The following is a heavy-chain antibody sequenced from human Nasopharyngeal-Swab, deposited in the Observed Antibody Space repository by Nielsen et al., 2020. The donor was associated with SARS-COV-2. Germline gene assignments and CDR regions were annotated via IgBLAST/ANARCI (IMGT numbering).Heavy chain of an antibody. Sequence: GESLKISCAASGFTFSSYEMNWVRQAPGKGLEWVSYISSSGSTIYYADSVKGRFTISRDNSKNTLYLQMNSLRAEDTAVYYCAREPTDDSSGPLDYWGQGTLVTVSS. J-gene: IGHJ4*02. CDR2: ISSSGSTI. D-gene: IGHD3-22*01. CDR3: AREPTDDSSGPLDY. CDR1: GFTFSSYE. V-gene: IGHV3-48*03.